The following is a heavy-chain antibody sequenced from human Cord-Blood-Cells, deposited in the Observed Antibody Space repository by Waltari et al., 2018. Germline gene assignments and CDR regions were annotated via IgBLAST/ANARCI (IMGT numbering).Heavy chain of an antibody. J-gene: IGHJ3*02. Sequence: QVQLQQRGAGLLKPSDTLSLTCAAYGGSFSGYYWSWIRQPPGKGLEWIGEINHRVRTNCDPSLKGAVTKSVGTSKTQCSVKRSSVTAAEMAVYYCARPLGLGVSSYAFDIWSQGTMVTVSS. D-gene: IGHD6-6*01. CDR2: INHRVRT. CDR3: ARPLGLGVSSYAFDI. CDR1: GGSFSGYY. V-gene: IGHV4-34*01.